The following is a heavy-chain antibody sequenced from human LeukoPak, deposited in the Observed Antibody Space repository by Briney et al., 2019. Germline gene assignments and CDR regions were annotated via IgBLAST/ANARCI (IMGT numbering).Heavy chain of an antibody. CDR2: VNHSGST. D-gene: IGHD3-10*01. CDR1: GGSFSGYY. V-gene: IGHV4-34*01. J-gene: IGHJ4*02. Sequence: SETLSLTCAVYGGSFSGYYWSWIRLPPGKGLEWIGEVNHSGSTNYNPSLKSRVTISVDTSKNQFSLKLSSVTAADTAVYYCARTQSFYYVSGSPGLIDYWGQGTLVTVSS. CDR3: ARTQSFYYVSGSPGLIDY.